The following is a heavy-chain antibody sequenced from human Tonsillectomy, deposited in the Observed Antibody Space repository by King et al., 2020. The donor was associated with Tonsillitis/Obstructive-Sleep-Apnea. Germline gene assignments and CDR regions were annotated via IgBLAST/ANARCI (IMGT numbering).Heavy chain of an antibody. Sequence: VQLVVSGAEVKKPGASVKVSCKASGYTFTDYYMHWVRQAPGQGLEWMGWINPNSGGTNYAQKFQGRVTMTRDTSISTAYMELSRLRSDDTAVYYCARVGAYYDSSDYDISWGQGTLVTVSS. CDR1: GYTFTDYY. CDR2: INPNSGGT. V-gene: IGHV1-2*02. J-gene: IGHJ5*02. D-gene: IGHD3-22*01. CDR3: ARVGAYYDSSDYDIS.